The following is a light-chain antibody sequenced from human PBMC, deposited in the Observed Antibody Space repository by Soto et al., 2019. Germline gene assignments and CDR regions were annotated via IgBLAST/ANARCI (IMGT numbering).Light chain of an antibody. CDR1: QIIGSC. V-gene: IGKV1-5*03. J-gene: IGKJ1*01. CDR2: KES. Sequence: DIQMTQAHSTRSASVGDRVTITCRARQIIGSCLAWYQQKPEQAPKLLIYKESILATGVPSRFSGSGSGTEFSLIITRLQPEDFAIYYCQQYSLSPWTFGQGTKVDIK. CDR3: QQYSLSPWT.